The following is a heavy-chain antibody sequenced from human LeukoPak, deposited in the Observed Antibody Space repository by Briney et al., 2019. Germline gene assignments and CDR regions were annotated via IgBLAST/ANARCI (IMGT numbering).Heavy chain of an antibody. CDR2: ISAYNGNT. D-gene: IGHD3-3*01. Sequence: GASVKVSCKASGYTFTSYGISWVRQAPGQGLEWMGWISAYNGNTNYAQKLQGRVTMTTDTSTSTAYMELRSLRSDDTAVYYCAREAGLTIFGVVHSSYMDVWGKGTTVTVSS. V-gene: IGHV1-18*01. CDR3: AREAGLTIFGVVHSSYMDV. J-gene: IGHJ6*03. CDR1: GYTFTSYG.